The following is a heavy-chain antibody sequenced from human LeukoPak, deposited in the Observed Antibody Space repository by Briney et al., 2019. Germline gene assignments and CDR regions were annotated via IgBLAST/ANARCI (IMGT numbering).Heavy chain of an antibody. J-gene: IGHJ4*02. Sequence: SETLSLTCAVYGGSFSGYYWSWIRQPPGKGLEWIGESNHGGSPNYIPSLKSRVTISVDTSKNQFSLKLSSVTAADTAVYYCARVPGYEWGQGTLVTVSS. D-gene: IGHD6-13*01. CDR1: GGSFSGYY. V-gene: IGHV4-34*01. CDR2: SNHGGSP. CDR3: ARVPGYE.